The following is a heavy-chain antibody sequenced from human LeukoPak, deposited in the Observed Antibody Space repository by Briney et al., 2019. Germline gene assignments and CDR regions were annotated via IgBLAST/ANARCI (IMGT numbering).Heavy chain of an antibody. J-gene: IGHJ4*02. CDR1: GYRFTNYW. CDR3: ARRGPYYDSSGYYYGGLDY. V-gene: IGHV5-51*01. CDR2: IYPGDSDT. D-gene: IGHD3-22*01. Sequence: GESLKISFKGSGYRFTNYWIVWVRRMPGKGLEWMGIIYPGDSDTRYSPSFQGQVTISADKSISTAYLQWSSLKASDTAMYYCARRGPYYDSSGYYYGGLDYWGQGTLVTVSS.